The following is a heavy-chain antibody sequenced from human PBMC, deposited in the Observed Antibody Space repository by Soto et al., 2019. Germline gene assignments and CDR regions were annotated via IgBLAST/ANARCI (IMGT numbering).Heavy chain of an antibody. D-gene: IGHD6-13*01. CDR2: INAGNGNT. CDR1: GYTFTSYA. J-gene: IGHJ5*02. CDR3: ARALSSSWYIERFDA. V-gene: IGHV1-3*01. Sequence: QVQLVQSGAEVKKPGASVKVSCKASGYTFTSYAMHWVRQAPGQRLEWMGWINAGNGNTKYSQKFQGRVTITRDTSASTAYMKRSRLRSEDTVVDYCARALSSSWYIERFDAWGQGTLVTVSS.